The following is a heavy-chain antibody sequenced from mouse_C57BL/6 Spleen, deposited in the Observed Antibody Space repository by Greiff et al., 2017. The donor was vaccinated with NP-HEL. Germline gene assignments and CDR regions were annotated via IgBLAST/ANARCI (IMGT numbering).Heavy chain of an antibody. CDR1: GYTFTSYW. V-gene: IGHV1-69*01. J-gene: IGHJ1*03. CDR2: IDPSDSYT. CDR3: ARGYYGSRRYFDV. Sequence: QVQLQQPVAELVMPGASVKLSCKASGYTFTSYWMHWVKQRPGQGLEWIGEIDPSDSYTNYNQKFKGKSTLTVDKSFSTAYMKLSSLTSEDSAVYYCARGYYGSRRYFDVWGTGTTVTVSS. D-gene: IGHD1-1*01.